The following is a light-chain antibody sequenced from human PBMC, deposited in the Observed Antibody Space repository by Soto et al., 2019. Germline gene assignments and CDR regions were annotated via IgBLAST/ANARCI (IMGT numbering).Light chain of an antibody. V-gene: IGKV3-20*01. CDR1: QSVSSSS. CDR2: AGF. J-gene: IGKJ2*01. CDR3: QQYTGSPPSYT. Sequence: EIVLTQSPGTLSLSPGETATLSCRASQSVSSSSLAWYRQKPGQAPRLLMYAGFSRATAIPDRISGSGSGTEFTLTMSRLEPEDFAVYYCQQYTGSPPSYTFGQGTKLEIK.